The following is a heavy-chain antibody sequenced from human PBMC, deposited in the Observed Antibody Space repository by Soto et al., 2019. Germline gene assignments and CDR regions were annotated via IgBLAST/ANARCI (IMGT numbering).Heavy chain of an antibody. V-gene: IGHV3-33*01. CDR2: IRFDGSNE. Sequence: SLRLSCAVPGGIFHGYGMHWVRQAPGKGLEWVAIIRFDGSNEEYADSVKGRFTISRDNSKNTLCLQMNTLGAEDTAVYYCARDGIGGTVFRGYLDYWGRGTVVTVSS. J-gene: IGHJ4*02. CDR1: GGIFHGYG. CDR3: ARDGIGGTVFRGYLDY. D-gene: IGHD1-7*01.